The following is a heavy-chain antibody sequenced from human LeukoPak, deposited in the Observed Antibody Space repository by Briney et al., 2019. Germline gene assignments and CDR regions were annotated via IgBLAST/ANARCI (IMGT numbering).Heavy chain of an antibody. CDR1: GGSISTYH. D-gene: IGHD2-8*01. Sequence: SETLSLTCTVSGGSISTYHWNWIRQPAGKGLEWIGRIQNSDTNYNPSLKSRVIISVDTSKKQFSLTLKSVTAADTATYYCARHWTLTSCIWGQGSLVTVS. CDR3: ARHWTLTSCI. J-gene: IGHJ4*02. CDR2: IQNSDT. V-gene: IGHV4-4*07.